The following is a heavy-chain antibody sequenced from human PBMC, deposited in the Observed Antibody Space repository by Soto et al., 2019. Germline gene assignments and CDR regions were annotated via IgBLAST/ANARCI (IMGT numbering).Heavy chain of an antibody. D-gene: IGHD3-9*01. V-gene: IGHV3-21*01. CDR1: GFTFSSYS. CDR2: ISSSSSYI. Sequence: GGSLRLSCAASGFTFSSYSMNWVRQAPGKGLEWVSSISSSSSYIYYADSVKGRFTISRDNAKNSLYLQMNSLRAEDTAVYYCARAGSYYDILTGYPNYGMDVWGQGTTVTVSS. CDR3: ARAGSYYDILTGYPNYGMDV. J-gene: IGHJ6*02.